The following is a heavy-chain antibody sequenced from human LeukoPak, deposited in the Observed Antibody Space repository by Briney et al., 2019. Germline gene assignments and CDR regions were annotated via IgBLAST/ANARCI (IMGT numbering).Heavy chain of an antibody. Sequence: GGSLRLSCAASGFIFDDYVMHWVRQAPGKGLEWVSGISWNSGRIGYADSVKGRFTISRDNAKNSLSLQMNSLSADDTALYYCAKGTCSTTCSGMDYWGQGILVTVSS. V-gene: IGHV3-9*01. CDR2: ISWNSGRI. CDR1: GFIFDDYV. J-gene: IGHJ4*02. CDR3: AKGTCSTTCSGMDY. D-gene: IGHD2-2*01.